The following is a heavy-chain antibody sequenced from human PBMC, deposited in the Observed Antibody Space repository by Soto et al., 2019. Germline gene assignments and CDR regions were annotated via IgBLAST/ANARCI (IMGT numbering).Heavy chain of an antibody. CDR1: GGPISSGGYY. CDR2: IYYSGST. Sequence: PSETLSLTCTVSGGPISSGGYYWSWIRQHPGKGLEWIGYIYYSGSTYYNPSLKSRVTISVDTSKNQFSLKLSSVTAADTAVYYCTRELYDSSGYLDYWGQGTLVTVSS. D-gene: IGHD3-22*01. CDR3: TRELYDSSGYLDY. J-gene: IGHJ4*02. V-gene: IGHV4-31*03.